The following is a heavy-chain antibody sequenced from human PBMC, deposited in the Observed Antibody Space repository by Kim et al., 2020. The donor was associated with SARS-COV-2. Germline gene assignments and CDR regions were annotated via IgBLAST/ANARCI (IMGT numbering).Heavy chain of an antibody. J-gene: IGHJ4*01. V-gene: IGHV3-23*01. D-gene: IGHD5-18*01. CDR1: GFTFSTYG. CDR2: ITGNGAVT. CDR3: AKRGVDAVMGRLCDY. Sequence: GGSLRLSCAASGFTFSTYGMSWVRQAPGKGLEWVSAITGNGAVTYYADSVKGRFAISRDNSKNTLDLQMNSLRAEDAAIYYCAKRGVDAVMGRLCDYWG.